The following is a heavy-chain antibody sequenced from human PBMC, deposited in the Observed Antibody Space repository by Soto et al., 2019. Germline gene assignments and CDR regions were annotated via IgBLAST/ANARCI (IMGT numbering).Heavy chain of an antibody. V-gene: IGHV4-4*07. D-gene: IGHD3-16*02. CDR1: GDSLSTYY. J-gene: IGHJ4*02. CDR2: IHDTGRT. Sequence: SETLSLTCTVSGDSLSTYYWSWSRQPAGERLEWIGRIHDTGRTNYNPSLKSRVTMSVDTSKNQLSLRVNSVTAADTAVYYCARESVSGTYRFDSWGQGTLVTVSS. CDR3: ARESVSGTYRFDS.